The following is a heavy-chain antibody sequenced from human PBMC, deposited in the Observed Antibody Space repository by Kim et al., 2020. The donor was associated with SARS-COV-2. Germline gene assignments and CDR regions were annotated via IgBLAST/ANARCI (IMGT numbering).Heavy chain of an antibody. J-gene: IGHJ4*02. CDR2: IIPIFVTP. D-gene: IGHD6-13*01. CDR1: GGTFNFNNYG. Sequence: SVKVSCKASGGTFNFNNYGITWVRQAPGQGLEWMGVIIPIFVTPKYAQKFQGRVTITADESTSTAYMELTSLRSDDTAVYYCAREELQQLDFWGQGTLV. V-gene: IGHV1-69*13. CDR3: AREELQQLDF.